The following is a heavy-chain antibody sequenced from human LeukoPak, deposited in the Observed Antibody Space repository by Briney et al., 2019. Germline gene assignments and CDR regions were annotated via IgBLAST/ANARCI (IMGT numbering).Heavy chain of an antibody. J-gene: IGHJ3*02. CDR2: IYHSGGT. CDR3: ALELVVPAALERLNAFDI. D-gene: IGHD2-2*01. V-gene: IGHV4-4*02. CDR1: GGSISSSNW. Sequence: SGTLSLTCAVSGGSISSSNWWSWVRQPPGKGLEWIGEIYHSGGTTYNPSLKSRVTISVDTSKIQFSLNLTSVTAADTAVYYCALELVVPAALERLNAFDIWGHGTMVTVSS.